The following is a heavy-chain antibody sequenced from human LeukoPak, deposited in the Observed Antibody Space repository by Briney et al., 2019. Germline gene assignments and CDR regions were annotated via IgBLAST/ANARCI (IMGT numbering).Heavy chain of an antibody. CDR1: GGSISSYY. V-gene: IGHV4-59*08. J-gene: IGHJ4*02. CDR2: IYYSGST. CDR3: ARYGSGSYPDY. D-gene: IGHD3-10*01. Sequence: PSETLSLTCTVSGGSISSYYWSWIRQPPGKGLEWIGYIYYSGSTNYTPSLKSRVTISVDTSKNQFSLKLSSVTAADTAVYYCARYGSGSYPDYWGQGTLVTVSS.